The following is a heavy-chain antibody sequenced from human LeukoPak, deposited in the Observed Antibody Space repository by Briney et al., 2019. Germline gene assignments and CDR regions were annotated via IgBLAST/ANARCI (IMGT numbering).Heavy chain of an antibody. D-gene: IGHD3-3*01. Sequence: GGSLRLSCAASGFTFSNYWMHWVRQAPGKGLECVANIKEDGSEKYYVDSVKGRFSISRDNAKNSLYLQMNSLRAEDTAVYYCARALSGWGQGTLVTVSS. J-gene: IGHJ4*02. CDR2: IKEDGSEK. CDR1: GFTFSNYW. CDR3: ARALSG. V-gene: IGHV3-7*03.